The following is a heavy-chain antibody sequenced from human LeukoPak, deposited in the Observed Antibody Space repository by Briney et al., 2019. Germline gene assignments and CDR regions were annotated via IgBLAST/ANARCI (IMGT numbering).Heavy chain of an antibody. Sequence: ASVKVSCKASGFSFTNSAVQWVRQARGQRLEWIGWIVVGSGNTIYVQKFQERVTITRDMSTSTAYMELSSLRSEDTAVYYCAAAYIGGAVVTNAFDIWGQGTMVTVFS. CDR3: AAAYIGGAVVTNAFDI. CDR2: IVVGSGNT. V-gene: IGHV1-58*01. CDR1: GFSFTNSA. J-gene: IGHJ3*02. D-gene: IGHD1-26*01.